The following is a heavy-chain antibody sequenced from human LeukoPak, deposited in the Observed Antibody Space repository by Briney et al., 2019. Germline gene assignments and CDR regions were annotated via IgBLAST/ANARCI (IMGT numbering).Heavy chain of an antibody. CDR2: IYYSGST. D-gene: IGHD6-19*01. CDR1: GGSISSYY. J-gene: IGHJ4*02. CDR3: ARTAVAGTIYFDY. Sequence: SETLSLTCTVSGGSISSYYWSWIRQPPGKGLEWIGYIYYSGSTNYNPSLKSRVTISVDTSKNQFSLKLSSVTAADTAVYYCARTAVAGTIYFDYGGQGPLVTVS. V-gene: IGHV4-59*01.